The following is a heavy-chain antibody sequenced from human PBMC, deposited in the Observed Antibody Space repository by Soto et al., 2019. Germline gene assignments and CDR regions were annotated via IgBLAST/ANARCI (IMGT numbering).Heavy chain of an antibody. CDR1: GYTFTSYD. V-gene: IGHV1-8*01. CDR3: ARSGYCYGFPHNWFDP. D-gene: IGHD5-18*01. CDR2: MNPNSGNT. J-gene: IGHJ5*02. Sequence: QVQLVQSGAEVKKPEASVKVSCKASGYTFTSYDINWVRQATGQGLEWMGWMNPNSGNTGYAQKFQGRVTMTRNTSISTAYMELSSLRSEDTAVYYCARSGYCYGFPHNWFDPWGQGTLVTVSS.